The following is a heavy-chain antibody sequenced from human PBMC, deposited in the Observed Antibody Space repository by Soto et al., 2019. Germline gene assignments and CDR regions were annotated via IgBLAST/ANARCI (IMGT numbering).Heavy chain of an antibody. CDR1: GFTFSSYW. CDR3: AMSQDVELGIIPYYFDY. CDR2: IKQDVSEK. D-gene: IGHD7-27*01. V-gene: IGHV3-7*03. Sequence: GGSLRLSCAASGFTFSSYWMSWVRQAPGKGLEWVANIKQDVSEKYYVDSVKGRFTISRDNAKNSLYLQMNSLRAEDTAVYYCAMSQDVELGIIPYYFDYWGQGTLVTVSS. J-gene: IGHJ4*02.